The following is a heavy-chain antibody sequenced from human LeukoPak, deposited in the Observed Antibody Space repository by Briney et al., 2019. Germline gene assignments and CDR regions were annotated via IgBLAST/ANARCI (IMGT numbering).Heavy chain of an antibody. V-gene: IGHV3-66*02. Sequence: GGSLRLSCAASGFSGSSKCRSWVRQAPGNGLEGVSVIYTGGSTYYADSVKGRFTISRDNSKNTLYLQMNSLRFEDTAVYYCARGGTTVTAGDYWGQGTLVTVSS. CDR3: ARGGTTVTAGDY. J-gene: IGHJ4*02. D-gene: IGHD4-11*01. CDR2: IYTGGST. CDR1: GFSGSSKC.